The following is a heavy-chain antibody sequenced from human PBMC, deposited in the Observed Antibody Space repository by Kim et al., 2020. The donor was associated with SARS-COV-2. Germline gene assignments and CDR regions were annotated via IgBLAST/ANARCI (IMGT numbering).Heavy chain of an antibody. Sequence: GGSLRLSCAASGFIFSSYVIHWFRQAPGKGLEWVAVISHDEINQYYADSVKGRFTVSRDNSRNTLYLQINSLRTEDTAVYYCARELYYSPTSGRIGASFEFWGQGTLVTVSS. CDR3: ARELYYSPTSGRIGASFEF. V-gene: IGHV3-30*04. D-gene: IGHD3-22*01. J-gene: IGHJ3*01. CDR2: ISHDEINQ. CDR1: GFIFSSYV.